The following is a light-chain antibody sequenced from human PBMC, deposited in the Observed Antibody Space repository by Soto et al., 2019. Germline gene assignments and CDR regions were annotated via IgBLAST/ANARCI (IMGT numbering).Light chain of an antibody. V-gene: IGLV2-14*01. CDR3: NSYTTGTTWV. Sequence: QSALTQPASVSGSPGQSITISCTGTTSDVRRYNYVSWHQQHPGKAPKLLIFDVSNRPSGVSDRFSGSKSGNTASLTISGLQAEDEADYYCNSYTTGTTWVFGGGTKLTVL. CDR1: TSDVRRYNY. J-gene: IGLJ3*02. CDR2: DVS.